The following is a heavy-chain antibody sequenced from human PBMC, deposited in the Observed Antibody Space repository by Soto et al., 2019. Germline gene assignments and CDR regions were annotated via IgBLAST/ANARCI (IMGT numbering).Heavy chain of an antibody. CDR2: IIPIFGPA. CDR1: GGTLSRSA. V-gene: IGHV1-69*01. Sequence: QVQLVQSGAEVKKPGSSVKVSCEASGGTLSRSAISWVRQAPGQGLEWMGWIIPIFGPAIYAQKFRGRVSMIADESTRTAYMEMSSLRSEDTAVYFCGTGSSWTKVESWGQGTLVTVSS. D-gene: IGHD6-13*01. CDR3: GTGSSWTKVES. J-gene: IGHJ4*02.